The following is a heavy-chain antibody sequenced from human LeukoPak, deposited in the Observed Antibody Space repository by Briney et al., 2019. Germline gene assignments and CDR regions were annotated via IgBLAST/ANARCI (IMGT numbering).Heavy chain of an antibody. CDR2: IYSGGST. CDR1: WFTVSSNY. V-gene: IGHV3-53*01. D-gene: IGHD3-16*02. Sequence: PGGSLRLSCAASWFTVSSNYMSWVRQAPGKGLEWVSVIYSGGSTYYADSVKVRFTISRDNSKNTLSLQMNSLRAEDTAVYYCARSEPYYDYVWGSYRLSGMDVWGQGTTVTVSS. CDR3: ARSEPYYDYVWGSYRLSGMDV. J-gene: IGHJ6*02.